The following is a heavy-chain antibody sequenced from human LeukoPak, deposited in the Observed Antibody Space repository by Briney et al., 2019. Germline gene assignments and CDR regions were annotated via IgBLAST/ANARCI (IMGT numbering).Heavy chain of an antibody. V-gene: IGHV3-7*03. CDR3: AKEGDSGSYSY. CDR2: INQDGSEK. D-gene: IGHD1-26*01. J-gene: IGHJ4*02. CDR1: GFTFSSYW. Sequence: GGSLRLSCAASGFTFSSYWMSWVRQAPGKGLEWVANINQDGSEKYYVDSVKGRFTISRDNAKNSLYLQMKNLRAEDTAVYYCAKEGDSGSYSYWGQGTLVTVSS.